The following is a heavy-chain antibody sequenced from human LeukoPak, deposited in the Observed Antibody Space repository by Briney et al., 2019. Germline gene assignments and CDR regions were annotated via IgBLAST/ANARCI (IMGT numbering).Heavy chain of an antibody. CDR3: ARHVHPPGGYYMDV. CDR2: IYYSGST. V-gene: IGHV4-34*01. CDR1: GGSFIGFR. J-gene: IGHJ6*03. D-gene: IGHD1-1*01. Sequence: SETLSLTCAVYGGSFIGFRWNWIRRPPGKGLEWIGSIYYSGSTYYNPSLKSRVTISVDTSKNQFSLKLSSVTAADTAVYYCARHVHPPGGYYMDVWGKGTTVTISS.